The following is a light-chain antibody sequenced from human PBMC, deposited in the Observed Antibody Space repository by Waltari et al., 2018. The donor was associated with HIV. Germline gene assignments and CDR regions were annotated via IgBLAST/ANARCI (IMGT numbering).Light chain of an antibody. V-gene: IGLV1-44*01. Sequence: QSVLTQPPSASGTPGQRVTISCSGSSSNIGSHTVNWYQQLPGTAPKLLIYSNNQRHSGVPDRCSGSKSGTLASLAISGLQSEDEADYYCAAWDDSLNGVVFGGGTKLSVL. CDR2: SNN. J-gene: IGLJ2*01. CDR1: SSNIGSHT. CDR3: AAWDDSLNGVV.